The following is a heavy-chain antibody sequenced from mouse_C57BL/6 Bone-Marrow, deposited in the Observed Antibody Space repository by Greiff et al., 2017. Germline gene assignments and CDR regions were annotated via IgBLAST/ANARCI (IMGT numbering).Heavy chain of an antibody. J-gene: IGHJ4*01. Sequence: EVMLVESGGGLVKPGGSLKLSCAASGFTFSSYAMSWVRQTPEKRLEWVATICDGGSYTYYPDNVKGRFTISRDNAKNNLYLQMSHLKSEDTAMYYCARDGETAQAFYAMDYWGQGTSVTVSS. CDR2: ICDGGSYT. V-gene: IGHV5-4*01. D-gene: IGHD3-2*02. CDR3: ARDGETAQAFYAMDY. CDR1: GFTFSSYA.